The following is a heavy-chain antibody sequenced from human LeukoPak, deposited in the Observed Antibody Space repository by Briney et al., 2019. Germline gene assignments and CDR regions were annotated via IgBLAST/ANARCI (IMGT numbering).Heavy chain of an antibody. J-gene: IGHJ3*02. CDR2: IQYDASNK. Sequence: GGSLRLSCAASGFTFSNYGMHWVRQAPGKGLEWVAFIQYDASNKYYSDSVKGRFTISRDNSKNTLYLQMNSLRPEDSAVYYCAKITDPQFDIWGQGTMVTVSS. CDR3: AKITDPQFDI. CDR1: GFTFSNYG. D-gene: IGHD3-16*01. V-gene: IGHV3-30*02.